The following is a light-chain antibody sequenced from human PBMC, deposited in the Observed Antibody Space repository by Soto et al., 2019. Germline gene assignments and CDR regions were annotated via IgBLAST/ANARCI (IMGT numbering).Light chain of an antibody. CDR2: GAS. J-gene: IGKJ1*01. Sequence: EIVMTQSPATLSVSPGERATLSCRASQSVTSNFAWYQQKPGQAPRLLIYGASTRATGIPARFSGSGSGTEFTLTISSLQSEDSAVYYCQQYNRWPLWTFGQGTKV. CDR3: QQYNRWPLWT. V-gene: IGKV3-15*01. CDR1: QSVTSN.